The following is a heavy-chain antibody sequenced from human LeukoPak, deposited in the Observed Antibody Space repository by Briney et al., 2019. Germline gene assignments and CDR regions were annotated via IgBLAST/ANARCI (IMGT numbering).Heavy chain of an antibody. D-gene: IGHD1-26*01. CDR2: INTDGSFT. J-gene: IGHJ4*02. CDR1: GFTFSDYW. CDR3: AREAKVGGALQY. V-gene: IGHV3-74*01. Sequence: PGGSLRLSCAASGFTFSDYWMHWVRQASGKGLVWVSRINTDGSFTRYADSVQGRFTISRDTAKNTLFLQMNSLRAEDTAVYYFAREAKVGGALQYWGQGILVTVSS.